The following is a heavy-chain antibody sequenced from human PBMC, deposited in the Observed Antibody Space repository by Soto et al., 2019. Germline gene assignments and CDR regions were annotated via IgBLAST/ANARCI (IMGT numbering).Heavy chain of an antibody. V-gene: IGHV1-69*01. CDR3: AREVAADGTFREDVFDI. CDR1: GGTFSNHA. CDR2: IIHIFSTT. Sequence: QVHLVQSGAEVKKPGSSVKVSCKASGGTFSNHAINWVRQAPGQGLEWMGRIIHIFSTTNYAQKFQGRVPFTADESTVTAYMELSSLKHDATAVYYCAREVAADGTFREDVFDIWGQGTLVTVSS. J-gene: IGHJ3*02. D-gene: IGHD6-13*01.